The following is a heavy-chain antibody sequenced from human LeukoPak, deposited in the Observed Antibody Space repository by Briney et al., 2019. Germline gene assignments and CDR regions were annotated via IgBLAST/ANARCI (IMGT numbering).Heavy chain of an antibody. CDR1: GGSISSYY. CDR2: IDYRGST. V-gene: IGHV4-59*08. D-gene: IGHD1-1*01. Sequence: SETLSLTCTVSGGSISSYYWSWIRQPPGKGMDYIGSIDYRGSTKYNPSLKSRVTISVDTSKNQFSLKLSSVTAADTAVYYCARLPRGTQPPEYFQNWGQGTLVTVSS. CDR3: ARLPRGTQPPEYFQN. J-gene: IGHJ1*01.